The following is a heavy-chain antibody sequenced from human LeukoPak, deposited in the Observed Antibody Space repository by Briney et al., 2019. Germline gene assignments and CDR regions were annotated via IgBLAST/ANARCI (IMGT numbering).Heavy chain of an antibody. V-gene: IGHV1-2*04. J-gene: IGHJ4*02. CDR2: INPNSGGT. CDR3: ARATYKVTFDY. CDR1: GYTFTGYY. Sequence: ASVKVSCKASGYTFTGYYMHWVRQAPGQGLEWMGWINPNSGGTNYAQKFQGWVTMTRDTFISTAYMELSRLRSDDTAVYYCARATYKVTFDYWGQGTLVTVSS. D-gene: IGHD2-21*02.